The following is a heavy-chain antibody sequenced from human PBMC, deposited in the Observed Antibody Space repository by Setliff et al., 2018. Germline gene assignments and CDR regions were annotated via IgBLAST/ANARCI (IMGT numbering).Heavy chain of an antibody. V-gene: IGHV4-61*08. Sequence: PSETLSLTCNVSGVSIANTASYWSWIRQPPGKGLEWIGFISYSGITTYNVSLKSRVSISVDTSKNQLSLTLSSVTAADTAVYYCVREGYSEYFQDWGRGTLVTVSS. D-gene: IGHD1-1*01. CDR1: GVSIANTASY. J-gene: IGHJ1*01. CDR3: VREGYSEYFQD. CDR2: ISYSGIT.